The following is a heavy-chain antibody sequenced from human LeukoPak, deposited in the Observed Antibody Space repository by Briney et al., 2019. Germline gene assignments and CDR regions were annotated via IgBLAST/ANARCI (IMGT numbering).Heavy chain of an antibody. J-gene: IGHJ4*02. Sequence: SETLSLTCTVSGGSISSYYWSWIRQPPGKGLEWIGYIYYSGSTNYNPSLTSRVNISVDTSKNQFSLNLTSVTAADTAVYYCARWGSIAVARFDYWGQGTLVTVSS. V-gene: IGHV4-59*01. D-gene: IGHD6-6*01. CDR1: GGSISSYY. CDR2: IYYSGST. CDR3: ARWGSIAVARFDY.